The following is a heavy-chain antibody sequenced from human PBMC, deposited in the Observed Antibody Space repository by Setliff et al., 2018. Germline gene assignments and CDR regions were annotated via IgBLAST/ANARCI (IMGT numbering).Heavy chain of an antibody. CDR3: ARAGPTVTFFRVLVISWWDP. CDR1: GDSISGGSYY. V-gene: IGHV4-61*09. Sequence: SETLSLTCTVSGDSISGGSYYWTWIRQPAGKGLEWIGHFHTGGSTNYNRSLRSRVSISVDTSKNQFSLKLSSVTAADAATYYCARAGPTVTFFRVLVISWWDPWGQGSLVTVSS. CDR2: FHTGGST. D-gene: IGHD3-3*01. J-gene: IGHJ5*02.